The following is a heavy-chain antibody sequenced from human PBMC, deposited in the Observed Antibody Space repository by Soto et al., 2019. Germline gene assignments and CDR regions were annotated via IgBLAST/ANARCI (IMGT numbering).Heavy chain of an antibody. J-gene: IGHJ4*02. D-gene: IGHD1-26*01. CDR3: ARREIQGPIDY. CDR2: IYYSGTT. CDR1: GYSISSSNW. Sequence: SETLSLTCAVSGYSISSSNWWGWIRQPPGKGLEWSGYIYYSGTTYYNPSLKSRVTMSVDTSKNQFSLKLTSVTAVDTAVYYCARREIQGPIDYWGQGTLVTVSS. V-gene: IGHV4-28*01.